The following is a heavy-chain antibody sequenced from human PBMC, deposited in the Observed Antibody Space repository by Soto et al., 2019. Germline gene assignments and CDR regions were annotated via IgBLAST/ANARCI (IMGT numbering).Heavy chain of an antibody. CDR1: GYTFTTYD. J-gene: IGHJ3*02. V-gene: IGHV1-8*01. D-gene: IGHD2-2*01. Sequence: GASVKVSCKASGYTFTTYDFNWVRQAPGQGLEWMGWLNPKSGMTGSAQKFQGRVTMTRDSSISTVYMELSSLRSEDTAVYYCARFLIVLVPAGSLWAFDIWGQGTMVTVSS. CDR2: LNPKSGMT. CDR3: ARFLIVLVPAGSLWAFDI.